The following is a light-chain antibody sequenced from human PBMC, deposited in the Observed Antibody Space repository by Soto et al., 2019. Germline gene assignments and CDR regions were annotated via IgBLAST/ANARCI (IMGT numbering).Light chain of an antibody. J-gene: IGKJ3*01. Sequence: DIQMTQSPSTLSASVGDRVTITCRASQIINTWLAWYQQKPGKAPKLLIYRAYNLVSGVPSRFSGSGSGTEFTLTISSLQPDDFSIYYCQQYETYSGTFGPGTKVDL. CDR2: RAY. V-gene: IGKV1-5*03. CDR1: QIINTW. CDR3: QQYETYSGT.